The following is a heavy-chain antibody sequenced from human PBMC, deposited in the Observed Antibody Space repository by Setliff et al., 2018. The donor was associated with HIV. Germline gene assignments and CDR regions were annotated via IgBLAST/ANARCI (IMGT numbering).Heavy chain of an antibody. CDR3: ARFDHYGDYGRIGDAFDI. CDR2: IIPIFGTR. V-gene: IGHV1-69*13. D-gene: IGHD4-17*01. Sequence: SVMVSCKASGGTFSSYGISWVRQAPGQGLEWIGGIIPIFGTRNYAQKFQGRVTITADELTSTAYMELSSLRAEDTAVYYCARFDHYGDYGRIGDAFDIWGQGTMVTVSS. J-gene: IGHJ3*02. CDR1: GGTFSSYG.